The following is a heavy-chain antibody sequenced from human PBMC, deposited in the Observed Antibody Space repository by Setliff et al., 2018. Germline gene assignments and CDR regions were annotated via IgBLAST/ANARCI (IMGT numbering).Heavy chain of an antibody. CDR3: VRGGEGRDDSNSGS. D-gene: IGHD2-21*02. V-gene: IGHV3-21*01. CDR2: ISGSSSYI. Sequence: PGGSLRLSCAASGFTFTRYSMNWVRQAPGKGLKWVSSISGSSSYIYYADSVKGRFTISRDNAKNSLYLQMNSLRAEDTAVYYCVRGGEGRDDSNSGSWGQGTLVTVSS. CDR1: GFTFTRYS. J-gene: IGHJ5*02.